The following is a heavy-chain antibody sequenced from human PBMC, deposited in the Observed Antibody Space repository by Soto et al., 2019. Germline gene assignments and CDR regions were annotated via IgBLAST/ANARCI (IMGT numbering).Heavy chain of an antibody. V-gene: IGHV4-59*08. D-gene: IGHD3-3*01. CDR2: VYSSGSS. CDR3: GRAARFLEWYYTYYYYYMDV. J-gene: IGHJ6*03. CDR1: GDSVSGNY. Sequence: SETLSLTCTVSGDSVSGNYWSWIRQPPGKGLEWIAYVYSSGSSNYNPSLQSRVSISVDTSKNQFSLRLSSVTAADTAVYYCGRAARFLEWYYTYYYYYMDVWGKGTTVT.